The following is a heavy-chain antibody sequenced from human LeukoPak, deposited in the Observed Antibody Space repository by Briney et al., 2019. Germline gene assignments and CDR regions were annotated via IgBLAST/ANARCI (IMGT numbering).Heavy chain of an antibody. D-gene: IGHD3-3*01. CDR3: AGGPFGPGRYL. CDR2: IYYSGTT. J-gene: IGHJ2*01. V-gene: IGHV4-30-4*01. Sequence: SQTQALFRTVSGGSISSGGYYGSWIRQPPGKGLEWIGYIYYSGTTYYNPSLKRSFTISVDTSKHQFSLKLTSVTAADTAVYFCAGGPFGPGRYLW. CDR1: GGSISSGGYY.